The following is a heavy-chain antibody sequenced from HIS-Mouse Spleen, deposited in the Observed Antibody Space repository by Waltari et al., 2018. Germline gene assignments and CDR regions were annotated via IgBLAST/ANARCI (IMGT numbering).Heavy chain of an antibody. CDR3: AREIPYSSSWYDWYFDL. Sequence: QLQLQESGPGLVKPSETLSLTCTVSGGSISSSSYYWGWIRQPPGKGLEWIGSSYYGVSTYYNPSLKSRVTISVDTSKNQFALKLSSVTAADTAVYYCAREIPYSSSWYDWYFDLWGRGTLVTVSS. CDR1: GGSISSSSYY. D-gene: IGHD6-13*01. J-gene: IGHJ2*01. V-gene: IGHV4-39*07. CDR2: SYYGVST.